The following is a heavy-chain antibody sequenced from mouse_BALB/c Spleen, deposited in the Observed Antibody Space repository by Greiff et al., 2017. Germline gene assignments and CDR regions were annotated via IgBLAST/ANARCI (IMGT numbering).Heavy chain of an antibody. CDR1: GFNIKDTY. V-gene: IGHV14-3*02. CDR2: IDPANGNT. CDR3: ARSSGIYYYAMDY. D-gene: IGHD1-3*01. J-gene: IGHJ4*01. Sequence: VQLKESGAELVKPGASVKLSCTASGFNIKDTYMHWVKQRPEQGLEWIGRIDPANGNTKYDPKFQGKATITADTSSNTAYLQLSSLTSEDTAVYYCARSSGIYYYAMDYWGQGTSVTVSS.